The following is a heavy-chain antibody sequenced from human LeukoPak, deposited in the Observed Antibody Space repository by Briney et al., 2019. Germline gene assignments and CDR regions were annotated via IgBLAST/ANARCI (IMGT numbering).Heavy chain of an antibody. Sequence: NTSETLSLTCIVSGDSISNYSWSWIRQPPGKGLEWIGYIYESGSTYYNPSLKSRVTISIDRSKNQFSLNLRSVTAADTAVYYCARAYSNSWSNAFDIWGQGTMVTVSS. CDR3: ARAYSNSWSNAFDI. D-gene: IGHD6-13*01. V-gene: IGHV4-59*12. CDR1: GDSISNYS. J-gene: IGHJ3*02. CDR2: IYESGST.